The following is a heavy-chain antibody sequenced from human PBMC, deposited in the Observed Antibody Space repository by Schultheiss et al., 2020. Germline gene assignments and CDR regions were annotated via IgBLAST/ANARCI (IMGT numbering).Heavy chain of an antibody. CDR2: IIPIFGTA. J-gene: IGHJ6*02. D-gene: IGHD3-9*01. V-gene: IGHV1-69*13. CDR3: ARVRGYDILTGYYYYYYGMDV. Sequence: AVKVSSKASGGPFSSYAISWVRQAPGQGLEWMGGIIPIFGTANYAQKFQGRVTITADESTRTAYMELSSLRSEDTAVYYCARVRGYDILTGYYYYYYGMDVWGQGTTVTVSS. CDR1: GGPFSSYA.